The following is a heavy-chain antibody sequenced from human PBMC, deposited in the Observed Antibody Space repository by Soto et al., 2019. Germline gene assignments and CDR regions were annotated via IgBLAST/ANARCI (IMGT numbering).Heavy chain of an antibody. CDR1: GGTFSSYA. D-gene: IGHD5-18*01. CDR2: IIPMFGTA. V-gene: IGHV1-69*13. Sequence: ASVKVSCKASGGTFSSYAMNWVRQAPGQGLEWMGGIIPMFGTADYAQKFQGRVTITADESTSTAYMELSSLRSEDTAVYYCARPVLMDTGMRYYYGMDAWGQGTTVTVSS. CDR3: ARPVLMDTGMRYYYGMDA. J-gene: IGHJ6*02.